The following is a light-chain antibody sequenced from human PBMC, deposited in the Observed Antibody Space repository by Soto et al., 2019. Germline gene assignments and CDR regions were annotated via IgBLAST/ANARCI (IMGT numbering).Light chain of an antibody. J-gene: IGKJ3*01. CDR1: QDISNY. CDR2: DAS. Sequence: DIQMTQSPSSLSASVGDRVTITCQASQDISNYLNWYQQKPGKAPKLLIYDASNLETGVPSRFSGSGSGSDFSFTISSRQPEDIALYYCHRYDNHRPLSTFGPGTKVDIK. CDR3: HRYDNHRPLST. V-gene: IGKV1-33*01.